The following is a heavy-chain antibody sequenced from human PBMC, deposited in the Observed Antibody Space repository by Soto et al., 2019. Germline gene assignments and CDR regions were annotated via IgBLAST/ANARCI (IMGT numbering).Heavy chain of an antibody. Sequence: WIRQPPGKGLEWIGSIYYSGSTYYNPSLKSRVTVSVDTSKNQFSLKLSSVTAADTAIYYCAAYYYYRCNYWGQGTLVTVS. V-gene: IGHV4-39*07. J-gene: IGHJ4*02. D-gene: IGHD3-10*01. CDR3: AAYYYYRCNY. CDR2: IYYSGST.